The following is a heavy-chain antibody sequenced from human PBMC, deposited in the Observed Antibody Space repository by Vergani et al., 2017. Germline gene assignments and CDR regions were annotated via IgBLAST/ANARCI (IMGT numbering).Heavy chain of an antibody. CDR2: VNHSGSI. CDR3: ARVSRFSDPRHYYHYHYMDV. V-gene: IGHV4-34*01. J-gene: IGHJ6*03. D-gene: IGHD2-21*02. CDR1: GGSFTKYY. Sequence: QVQLKQWGAGLLKPSETLSLKCAVYGGSFTKYYWSWIRQPPGKGLEWIGEVNHSGSINYSPSLKSGVTISIDTSKQQFSLTLSSVTAADTAVYYCARVSRFSDPRHYYHYHYMDVWGDGTTVTVS.